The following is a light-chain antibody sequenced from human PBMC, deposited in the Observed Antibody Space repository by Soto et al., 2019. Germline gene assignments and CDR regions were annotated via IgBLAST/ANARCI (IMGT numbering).Light chain of an antibody. J-gene: IGKJ5*01. Sequence: DIQLTQSPSFLSASVGDRVTITCRASQGISSYLAWYQQKPGKAPKLLIYAASTLQSGVPLRFSGSGSGTSFTLTISSLQPEDFATYYCQQYDNWPPITFGQGTRLEI. CDR2: AAS. CDR3: QQYDNWPPIT. CDR1: QGISSY. V-gene: IGKV1-9*01.